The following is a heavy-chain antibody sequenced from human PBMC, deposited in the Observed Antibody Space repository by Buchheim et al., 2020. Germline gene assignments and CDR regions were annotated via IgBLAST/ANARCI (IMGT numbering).Heavy chain of an antibody. CDR3: AVYSGYDSRYYYYGMDV. Sequence: QVQLVQSGAEVKKPGSSVKVSCKASGGTFSSYAISWVRQAPGQGLEWMGRIITILGIANYAQKFQGRVTITADKSTSTAYMELSSLRSEDTAVYYCAVYSGYDSRYYYYGMDVWGQGTT. CDR2: IITILGIA. J-gene: IGHJ6*02. V-gene: IGHV1-69*04. CDR1: GGTFSSYA. D-gene: IGHD5-12*01.